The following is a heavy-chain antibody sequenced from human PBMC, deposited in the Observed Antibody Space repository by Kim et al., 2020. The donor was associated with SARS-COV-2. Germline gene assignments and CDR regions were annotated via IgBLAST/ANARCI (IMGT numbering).Heavy chain of an antibody. V-gene: IGHV3-30*18. J-gene: IGHJ4*02. CDR2: ISYDGSNK. Sequence: GGSLRLSCAASGFTFSSYGMHWVRQAPGKGLEWVAVISYDGSNKYYADSVKGRFTISRDNSKNTLYLQMNSLRAEDTAVYYCAKDASRSYTRVGGWGQGTLVTVSS. D-gene: IGHD1-26*01. CDR1: GFTFSSYG. CDR3: AKDASRSYTRVGG.